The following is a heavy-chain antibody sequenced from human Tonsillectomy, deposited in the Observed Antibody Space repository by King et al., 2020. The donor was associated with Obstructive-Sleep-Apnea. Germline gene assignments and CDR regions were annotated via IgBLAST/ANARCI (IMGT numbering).Heavy chain of an antibody. Sequence: QLQESGPGLVKPSETLSLTCTVSGGSISSSSYYWGWIRQPPGKGLEWIGSIYYSGSTYYNPSLKSRVTISVDTSKNQFSLKLSSVTAADTAVYYCARGRVAGLTPNDYWGQGTLVTVSS. CDR1: GGSISSSSYY. J-gene: IGHJ4*02. V-gene: IGHV4-39*07. CDR2: IYYSGST. D-gene: IGHD6-19*01. CDR3: ARGRVAGLTPNDY.